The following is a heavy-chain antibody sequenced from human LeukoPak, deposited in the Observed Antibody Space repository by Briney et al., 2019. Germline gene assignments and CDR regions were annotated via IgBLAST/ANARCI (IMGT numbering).Heavy chain of an antibody. V-gene: IGHV3-23*01. J-gene: IGHJ4*02. CDR3: AKDFGYCINGVCYGTPFDY. Sequence: GGSLRLSCAASGFTFSSYAMSWVRQAPGKGLEGVSGISGSGGSTYYADSVKGRFTISRDNSKNTLYLQMNGLRAEDTAVYYCAKDFGYCINGVCYGTPFDYWGQGTLVSVPS. CDR1: GFTFSSYA. D-gene: IGHD2-8*01. CDR2: ISGSGGST.